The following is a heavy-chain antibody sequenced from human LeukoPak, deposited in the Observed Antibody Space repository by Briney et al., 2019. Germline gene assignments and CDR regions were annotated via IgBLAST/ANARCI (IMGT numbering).Heavy chain of an antibody. V-gene: IGHV4-39*01. D-gene: IGHD3-22*01. CDR2: IYYSGST. CDR3: GGGYDSSGYYSLFDY. J-gene: IGHJ4*02. CDR1: GGSISSSSYY. Sequence: SETLSLTCTVSGGSISSSSYYWGWLRQPPGKGLEWIGSIYYSGSTYYNPSLKSRVTISVDTSKNQFSLKLSSVTAADTAVYYCGGGYDSSGYYSLFDYWGQGTLVTVSS.